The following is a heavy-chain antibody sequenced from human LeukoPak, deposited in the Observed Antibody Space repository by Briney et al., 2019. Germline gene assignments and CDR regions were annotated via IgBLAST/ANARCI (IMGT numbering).Heavy chain of an antibody. Sequence: RESLRLSCAASGFTFSSYAMSWVRQVPGERLERVSAISGRGSSIYYGDSVKGRFTISRDNSKNTLYLQMDSLRAEDTAVYYCAKDQSLTPTAYTATLGAWGQGTLVTVSS. V-gene: IGHV3-23*01. CDR3: AKDQSLTPTAYTATLGA. J-gene: IGHJ5*02. CDR1: GFTFSSYA. CDR2: ISGRGSSI. D-gene: IGHD2-15*01.